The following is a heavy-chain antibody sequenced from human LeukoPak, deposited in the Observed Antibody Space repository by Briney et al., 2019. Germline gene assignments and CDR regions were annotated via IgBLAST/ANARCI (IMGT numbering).Heavy chain of an antibody. CDR1: GFTFSSYW. Sequence: GGSLRLSCAASGFTFSSYWMSWVRQAPGKGLEWVANIKQDGNEKYYVDSVKGRFTISRDNAKNSLYLQMNSLRVEDTAVHYCARDTGYGLDPWGQGTLVTVSS. CDR3: ARDTGYGLDP. D-gene: IGHD5-18*01. V-gene: IGHV3-7*01. J-gene: IGHJ5*02. CDR2: IKQDGNEK.